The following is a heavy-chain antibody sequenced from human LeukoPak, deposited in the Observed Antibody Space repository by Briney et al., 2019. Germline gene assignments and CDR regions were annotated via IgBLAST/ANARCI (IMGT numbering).Heavy chain of an antibody. CDR1: GGSISSYY. CDR2: IYTSGST. Sequence: PSETLSPTCTVSGGSISSYYWSWIGQPAGKGLEGIGRIYTSGSTNYNPSLKSRVTMSVDTSKNQFSLKLSSVTAADTAVYYCARVDGYHGWGQGTLVTVSS. V-gene: IGHV4-4*07. J-gene: IGHJ4*02. D-gene: IGHD5-18*01. CDR3: ARVDGYHG.